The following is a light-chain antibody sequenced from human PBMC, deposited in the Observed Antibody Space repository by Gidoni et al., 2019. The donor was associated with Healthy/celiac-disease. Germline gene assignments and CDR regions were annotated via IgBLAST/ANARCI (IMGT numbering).Light chain of an antibody. CDR3: QSYDSSLSGSDVV. J-gene: IGLJ2*01. CDR2: GNS. Sequence: QSVLTQPPSVSGAPGQRGTISCTGSSSNIGAGYDVPWYQQLPGTAPKLLISGNSNRPSGVPDRFSGSKSGTSASLAITGLQAEDEADYYCQSYDSSLSGSDVVFGGGTKLTVL. V-gene: IGLV1-40*01. CDR1: SSNIGAGYD.